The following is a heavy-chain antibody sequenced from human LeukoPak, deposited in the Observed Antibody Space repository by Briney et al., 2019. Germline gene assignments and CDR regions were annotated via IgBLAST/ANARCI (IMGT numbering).Heavy chain of an antibody. V-gene: IGHV3-15*01. J-gene: IGHJ4*02. D-gene: IGHD4-11*01. Sequence: GGSLRLSCAASGFTFHNAWMTWVRQAPGKGLEWVGRMKSNRDGGTSGYAAPVKGRFTISRDDSKDTLYLHMNSLRAEDTAVYYCTTLSNDVLYWGQGTLVTVS. CDR3: TTLSNDVLY. CDR2: MKSNRDGGTS. CDR1: GFTFHNAW.